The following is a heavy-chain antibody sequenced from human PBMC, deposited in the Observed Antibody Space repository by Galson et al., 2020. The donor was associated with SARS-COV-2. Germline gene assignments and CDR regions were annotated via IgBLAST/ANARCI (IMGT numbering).Heavy chain of an antibody. CDR2: MSSNGGTT. D-gene: IGHD3-22*01. J-gene: IGHJ5*02. CDR3: VRLAVLSGDYYYDSSAHFDH. Sequence: GESLKISCSASGFDFNNYAMHWVRQAPGKGLEYVSAMSSNGGTTYYADSVKGRFTFSRDNSKNTLDLQMSSLRPEDTAVYYCVRLAVLSGDYYYDSSAHFDHWGQGTLVTVSS. V-gene: IGHV3-64D*06. CDR1: GFDFNNYA.